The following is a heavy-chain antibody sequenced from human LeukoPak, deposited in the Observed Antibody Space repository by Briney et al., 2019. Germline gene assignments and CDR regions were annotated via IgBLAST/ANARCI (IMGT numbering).Heavy chain of an antibody. J-gene: IGHJ4*02. CDR3: ARHIRGYSYGPFDY. V-gene: IGHV4-59*08. Sequence: GSLRLSCAASGFTFSSYGMHWIRQPPGKGLEWIGYIYYSGSTNYNPSLKSRVTISVDTSKNQFSLKLTSVTAADTAVYYCARHIRGYSYGPFDYWGQGSLVTVSS. CDR2: IYYSGST. CDR1: GFTFSSYG. D-gene: IGHD5-18*01.